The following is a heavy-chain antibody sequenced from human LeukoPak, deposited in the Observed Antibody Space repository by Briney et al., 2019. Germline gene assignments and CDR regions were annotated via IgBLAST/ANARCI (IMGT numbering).Heavy chain of an antibody. CDR3: AKGAGRDSSGWYWYFDL. CDR2: IWCDGSYK. CDR1: GFTFSSYG. V-gene: IGHV3-33*06. J-gene: IGHJ2*01. Sequence: GGSLRLSCAASGFTFSSYGMHWVRQAPGKGLEWVAVIWCDGSYKYYADSVKGRFTISRDNSKNTLYLQMNSLRAEDTAVYYCAKGAGRDSSGWYWYFDLWGRGTLVTVSS. D-gene: IGHD6-19*01.